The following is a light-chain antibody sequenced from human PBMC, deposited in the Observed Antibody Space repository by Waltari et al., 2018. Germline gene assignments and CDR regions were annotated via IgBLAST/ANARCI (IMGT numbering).Light chain of an antibody. CDR1: QNINNW. Sequence: DIQMTQSPSTLSASVGDRVTTTCRASQNINNWLAWYQQTPGRAPKLLLYEASSLESGVPSRFRGSGSGTLFTLTITSLQPDDVALYYCQQYKTFSRTFGQGTQVEIK. V-gene: IGKV1-5*01. CDR3: QQYKTFSRT. CDR2: EAS. J-gene: IGKJ1*01.